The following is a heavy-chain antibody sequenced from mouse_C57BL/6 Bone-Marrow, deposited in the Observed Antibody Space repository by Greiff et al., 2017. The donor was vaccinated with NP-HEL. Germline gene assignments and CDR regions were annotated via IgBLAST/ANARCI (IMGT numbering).Heavy chain of an antibody. CDR2: IRLKSDNYAT. J-gene: IGHJ1*03. Sequence: EVQLQESGGGLVQPGGSMKLSCVASGFTFSNYWMNWVRQSPEKGLEWVAQIRLKSDNYATHSAESVKGRFTISRDDSKSSVYLQMNNLRAEDTGIYYCTRGALLRWYFDVWGTGTTVTVSS. CDR1: GFTFSNYW. D-gene: IGHD1-2*01. CDR3: TRGALLRWYFDV. V-gene: IGHV6-3*01.